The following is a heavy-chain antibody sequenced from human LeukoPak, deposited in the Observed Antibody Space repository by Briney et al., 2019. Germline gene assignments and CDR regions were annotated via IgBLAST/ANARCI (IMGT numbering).Heavy chain of an antibody. V-gene: IGHV4-30-2*01. CDR3: ARGNGEEGFDY. J-gene: IGHJ4*02. CDR2: IYHSGST. Sequence: SETLSLTCTVSGGSINSYSWSWIRQPPGKGLEWIGYIYHSGSTYYNPSLKSRVTISVDRSKNQFSLKLSSVTAADTAVYYCARGNGEEGFDYWGQGTLVTVSS. CDR1: GGSINSYS.